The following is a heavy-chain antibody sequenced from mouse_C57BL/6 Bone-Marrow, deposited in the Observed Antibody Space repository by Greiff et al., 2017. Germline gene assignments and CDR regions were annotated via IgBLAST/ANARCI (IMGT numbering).Heavy chain of an antibody. D-gene: IGHD1-1*01. Sequence: QVQLQQPGAELVKPGASVKLSCKASGYTFTSYWMQWVKQRPGQGLEWIGEIDPSDSYTNYNQKFKGKATLTVDPSSSTAYMQLSSRTSEDSAVYYCARSYYDGSQILYYFDYWGQGTTLTVSS. CDR3: ARSYYDGSQILYYFDY. V-gene: IGHV1-50*01. CDR2: IDPSDSYT. J-gene: IGHJ2*01. CDR1: GYTFTSYW.